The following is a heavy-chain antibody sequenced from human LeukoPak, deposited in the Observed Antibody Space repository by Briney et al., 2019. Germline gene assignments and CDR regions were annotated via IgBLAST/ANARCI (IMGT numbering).Heavy chain of an antibody. Sequence: GGSLRLSCAASGFTFTNVWMSWVRQVPGKGLEWVSYISSSGSTIYYADSVKGRFTISRDNAKNSLYLQMNSLRAEDTAVYYCARGSGVFDYWGQGTLVTVSS. V-gene: IGHV3-11*01. D-gene: IGHD2-15*01. CDR1: GFTFTNVW. CDR3: ARGSGVFDY. CDR2: ISSSGSTI. J-gene: IGHJ4*02.